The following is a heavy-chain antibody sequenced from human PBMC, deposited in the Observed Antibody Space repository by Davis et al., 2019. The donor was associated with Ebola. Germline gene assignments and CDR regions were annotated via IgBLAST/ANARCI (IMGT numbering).Heavy chain of an antibody. CDR3: AREPFITMVRGVIITLDY. V-gene: IGHV1-69*13. Sequence: SVKVSCKASGGTFSSYAISWVRQAPGQGLEWMGGIIPIFGTANYAQKFQGRVTITADESTSTAYMELSSLRSEDTAVYYCAREPFITMVRGVIITLDYWGQGTLVTVSS. CDR2: IIPIFGTA. CDR1: GGTFSSYA. D-gene: IGHD3-10*01. J-gene: IGHJ4*02.